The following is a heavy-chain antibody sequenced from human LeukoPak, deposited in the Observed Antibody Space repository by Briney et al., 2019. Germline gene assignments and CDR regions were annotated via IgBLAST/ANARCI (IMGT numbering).Heavy chain of an antibody. D-gene: IGHD2-15*01. CDR3: ARDRGYCSGGSCYNPPGGPPTNWFDP. CDR2: IIPIFGTA. J-gene: IGHJ5*02. CDR1: GGTFSSYA. V-gene: IGHV1-69*13. Sequence: SVKVSCEASGGTFSSYAISWVRQAPGQGLEWMGGIIPIFGTANYAQKFQGRVTITADESTSTAYMELSSLRSEDTAVYYCARDRGYCSGGSCYNPPGGPPTNWFDPWGQGTLVTVSS.